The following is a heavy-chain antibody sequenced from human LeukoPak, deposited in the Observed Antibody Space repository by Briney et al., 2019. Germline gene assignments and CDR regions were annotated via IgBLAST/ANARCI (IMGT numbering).Heavy chain of an antibody. J-gene: IGHJ4*02. CDR1: GYTFTSYY. CDR2: TNPSGGST. Sequence: ASVKVSCKASGYTFTSYYMHWVRQAPGQGLEWMGITNPSGGSTSYAQKFQGRVTMTRDTSTSTVYMELSSLRSEDTAVYYCASFGGAEAHYYDSRIFLARWGQGTLVTVSS. D-gene: IGHD3-22*01. CDR3: ASFGGAEAHYYDSRIFLAR. V-gene: IGHV1-46*01.